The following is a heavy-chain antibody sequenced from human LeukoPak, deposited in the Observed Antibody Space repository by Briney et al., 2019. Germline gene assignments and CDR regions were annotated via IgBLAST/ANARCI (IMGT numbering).Heavy chain of an antibody. J-gene: IGHJ4*02. CDR2: INWNGGST. V-gene: IGHV3-20*04. Sequence: GGSLRLSCAASGFTFNDYGMNCVRQAPGKGLEWVSGINWNGGSTGYADSVKGRFTISRDNAKNSLYLQMNSLRAEDTALYYCARVPNYYGSGNYYNEFDYWGQGTLVTVSS. D-gene: IGHD3-10*01. CDR1: GFTFNDYG. CDR3: ARVPNYYGSGNYYNEFDY.